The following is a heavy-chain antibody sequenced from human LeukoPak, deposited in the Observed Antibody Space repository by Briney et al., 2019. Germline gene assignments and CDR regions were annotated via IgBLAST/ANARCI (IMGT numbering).Heavy chain of an antibody. CDR3: AGDYGDHDAFDI. D-gene: IGHD4-17*01. J-gene: IGHJ3*02. V-gene: IGHV1-24*01. Sequence: ASVKVSCKVSGYTLTELSMHWVRQAPGKGLEWVGGFDPEDGETIYAQKFQGRVTMTEDTSTDTAYMELSSLRSEDTAVYYCAGDYGDHDAFDIWGQGTLVTVS. CDR1: GYTLTELS. CDR2: FDPEDGET.